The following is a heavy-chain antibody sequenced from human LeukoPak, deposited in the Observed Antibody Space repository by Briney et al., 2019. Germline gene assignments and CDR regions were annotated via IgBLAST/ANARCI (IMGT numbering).Heavy chain of an antibody. CDR1: GFTFNRYA. CDR2: ISSDGTDE. CDR3: ARQRRGYSYGTLDY. V-gene: IGHV3-30*11. J-gene: IGHJ4*02. D-gene: IGHD5-18*01. Sequence: GGPLRLSCATSGFTFNRYAMNWVRQAPGKGLEWVAVISSDGTDEFYADSVRGRFTISRDNSRNTLYLQVRSLRREDTAVYYCARQRRGYSYGTLDYWGQGTLIAVSS.